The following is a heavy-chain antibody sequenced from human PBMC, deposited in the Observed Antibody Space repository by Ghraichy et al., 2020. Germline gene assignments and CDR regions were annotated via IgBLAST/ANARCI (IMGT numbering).Heavy chain of an antibody. CDR3: ARGVGFWSGYYRYYYGMDV. J-gene: IGHJ6*02. D-gene: IGHD3-3*01. Sequence: ASVKVSCKASGYTFTGYYMHWVRQAPGQGLEWMGWINPNSGGTNYAQKFQGRVTMTRDTSISTAYMELSRLRSDDTAVYYCARGVGFWSGYYRYYYGMDVWGQGTTVTVSS. CDR2: INPNSGGT. CDR1: GYTFTGYY. V-gene: IGHV1-2*02.